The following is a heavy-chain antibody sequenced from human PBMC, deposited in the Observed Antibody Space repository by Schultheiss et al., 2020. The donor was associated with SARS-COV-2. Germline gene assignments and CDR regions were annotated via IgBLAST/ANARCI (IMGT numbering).Heavy chain of an antibody. CDR3: ARARLVVRNWFDP. V-gene: IGHV3-30*01. CDR1: GCTFSSYA. J-gene: IGHJ5*02. CDR2: IWYDGSNK. D-gene: IGHD6-19*01. Sequence: GESLKISCAASGCTFSSYAMHWVRQAPGKGLEWVAVIWYDGSNKYYADSVKGRFTISRDNAKETLYLQMNSLRAEDTAVYYCARARLVVRNWFDPWGQGTLVTVSS.